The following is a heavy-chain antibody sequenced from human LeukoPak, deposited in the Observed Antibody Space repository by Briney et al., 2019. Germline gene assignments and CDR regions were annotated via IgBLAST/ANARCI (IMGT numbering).Heavy chain of an antibody. J-gene: IGHJ4*02. CDR3: AREEQLGIIGY. V-gene: IGHV1-69*01. Sequence: SVKVSCKASGGTFSSYAISWVRQAPGQGLEWMGGIIPIFGTANYAQKFQGRVTITADESTSTAYMELSSLRSEDAVVYYCAREEQLGIIGYWGQGTLVTVSS. CDR2: IIPIFGTA. D-gene: IGHD6-13*01. CDR1: GGTFSSYA.